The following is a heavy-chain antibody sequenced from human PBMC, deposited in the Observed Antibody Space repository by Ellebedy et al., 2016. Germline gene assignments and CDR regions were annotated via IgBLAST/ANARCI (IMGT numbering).Heavy chain of an antibody. CDR3: AASPLTGYSLDY. Sequence: GESLKISCKASGYSFTNYRIGWVRQMPGKGLEWMGVIYPDDSDTKYSPSFQGQVTISADRSISTTYLQWSSLKASDTAVYYCAASPLTGYSLDYWGQGTLVTVSS. CDR2: IYPDDSDT. V-gene: IGHV5-51*01. D-gene: IGHD3-9*01. J-gene: IGHJ4*02. CDR1: GYSFTNYR.